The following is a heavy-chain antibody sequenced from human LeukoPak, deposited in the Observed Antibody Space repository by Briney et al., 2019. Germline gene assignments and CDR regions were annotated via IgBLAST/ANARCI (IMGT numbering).Heavy chain of an antibody. V-gene: IGHV4-38-2*02. CDR2: IYHSGST. Sequence: SETLSLTCTVSGGSISSGYYWGWIRQPPGKGLEWIGSIYHSGSTYYNPSLKSRVTISVDTSKNQFSLKLSSVTAADTAVYYCAREAVVPATMAYYYYYYYMDVWGKGTTVTVSS. CDR3: AREAVVPATMAYYYYYYYMDV. CDR1: GGSISSGYY. J-gene: IGHJ6*03. D-gene: IGHD2-2*01.